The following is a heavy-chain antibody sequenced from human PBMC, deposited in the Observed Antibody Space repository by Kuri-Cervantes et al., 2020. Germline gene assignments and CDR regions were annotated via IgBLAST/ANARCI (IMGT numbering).Heavy chain of an antibody. J-gene: IGHJ4*02. Sequence: ASVKVSCKASGYTFTSYYMHWVRQAPGQGLEWMGIINPSGGSTSYAQKFQGRVTMTRDTSTSTVYMELSSLRSEDTAVYYCATRAPVIGSSWQPYYFDYWGQGTLVTVSS. V-gene: IGHV1-46*01. D-gene: IGHD6-13*01. CDR2: INPSGGST. CDR3: ATRAPVIGSSWQPYYFDY. CDR1: GYTFTSYY.